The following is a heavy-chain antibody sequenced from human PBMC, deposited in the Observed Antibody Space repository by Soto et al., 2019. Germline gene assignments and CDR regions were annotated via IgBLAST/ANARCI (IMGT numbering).Heavy chain of an antibody. V-gene: IGHV5-51*01. D-gene: IGHD4-17*01. CDR3: ARVKTTVVTPGYYYYYYGMDV. J-gene: IGHJ6*02. CDR1: GYSFTSYW. Sequence: GESLKISCKGSGYSFTSYWIGWVRQMPGKGLEWMGIIYPGDSDTRYSPSFQGQVTISADKSISTAYLQWSSLKASDTAMYYCARVKTTVVTPGYYYYYYGMDVWGQGTTVTVSS. CDR2: IYPGDSDT.